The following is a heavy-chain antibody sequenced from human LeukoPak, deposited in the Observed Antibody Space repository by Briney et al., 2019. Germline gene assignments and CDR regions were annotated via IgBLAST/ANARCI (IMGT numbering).Heavy chain of an antibody. J-gene: IGHJ4*02. CDR1: GGSISSSSYY. CDR2: IYYSGRT. CDR3: AYGGNSATDY. D-gene: IGHD4-23*01. Sequence: SETLSLTCTVSGGSISSSSYYWGWIRQPPGKGLEWIGSIYYSGRTYYNPSLKSRVTISVDTSKNQFSLKLTSVTAADTAVYYCAYGGNSATDYWGQGTLVSVSS. V-gene: IGHV4-39*01.